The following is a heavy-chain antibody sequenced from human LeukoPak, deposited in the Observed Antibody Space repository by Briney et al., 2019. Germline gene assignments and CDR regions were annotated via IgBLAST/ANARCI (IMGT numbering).Heavy chain of an antibody. CDR2: IYTSGST. Sequence: PSETLSLTCTVSGDSISSYYWSWIRQPAGRGLEWIGHIYTSGSTNYNPSLKSRVTMSVDTSKNQFSLKLSSVIAADTAVYYCAREASSGWYRGFDYWGQGTLVTVSS. CDR3: AREASSGWYRGFDY. V-gene: IGHV4-4*07. J-gene: IGHJ4*02. D-gene: IGHD6-19*01. CDR1: GDSISSYY.